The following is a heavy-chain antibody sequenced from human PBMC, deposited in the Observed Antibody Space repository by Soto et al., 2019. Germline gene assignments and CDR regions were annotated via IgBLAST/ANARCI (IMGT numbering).Heavy chain of an antibody. J-gene: IGHJ4*02. CDR1: GGSISSGDYY. CDR2: IYYSGST. CDR3: ARVGYAGRSGYSYGQPPYSSSQGTLDY. V-gene: IGHV4-30-4*01. Sequence: SETLSLTCTVSGGSISSGDYYWSWIRQPPGKGLEWIGYIYYSGSTYYNPSLKSRVTISVDTSKNQFSLKLSSVTAADTAVYYCARVGYAGRSGYSYGQPPYSSSQGTLDYWGQGTLVTVSS. D-gene: IGHD5-18*01.